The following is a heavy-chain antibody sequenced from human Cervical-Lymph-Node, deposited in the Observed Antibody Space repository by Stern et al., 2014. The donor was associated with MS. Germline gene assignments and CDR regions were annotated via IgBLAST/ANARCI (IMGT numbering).Heavy chain of an antibody. D-gene: IGHD2-2*01. J-gene: IGHJ4*02. Sequence: QVQLVQSGAEVKKPGSSVQVSCKSSGDDIRNYAFSWVRQAPGQGLEWMGGTLPLIGTANYAQKFQGRVTITADESTSTAYMELSSLRSEDTAVYYCARSDVPAAVASIDYWGQGTLVTVSS. CDR3: ARSDVPAAVASIDY. CDR2: TLPLIGTA. CDR1: GDDIRNYA. V-gene: IGHV1-69*01.